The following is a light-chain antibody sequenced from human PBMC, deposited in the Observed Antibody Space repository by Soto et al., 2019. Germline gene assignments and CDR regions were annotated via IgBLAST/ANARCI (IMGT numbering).Light chain of an antibody. CDR1: QSISSR. J-gene: IGKJ5*01. V-gene: IGKV1-5*03. CDR2: KAS. CDR3: QQYNSYPIT. Sequence: DIQMTQSPSTLSASVGDRVTITCRASQSISSRLAWYQQKPGKAPKLLIYKASSLKSGVPSRFGGSGSGTEFTLTISSLQPDDFATYYCQQYNSYPITFGQGTRLEIK.